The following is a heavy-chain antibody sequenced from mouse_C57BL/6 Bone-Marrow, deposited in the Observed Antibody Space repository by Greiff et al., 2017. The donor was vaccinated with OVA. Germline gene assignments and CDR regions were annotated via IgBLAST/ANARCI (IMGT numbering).Heavy chain of an antibody. V-gene: IGHV1-59*01. CDR1: GYTFTSYW. D-gene: IGHD1-1*01. CDR3: ARRDYGSVDY. Sequence: QVQLQQPGAELVRPGTSAKLSCKASGYTFTSYWMHWVKQRPGQGLEWIGVIDPSDSYTNYNQKFKGKATLTVDTSSSTAYMQLSSLTSEDSAVYYCARRDYGSVDYWGQGTTLTVSS. CDR2: IDPSDSYT. J-gene: IGHJ2*01.